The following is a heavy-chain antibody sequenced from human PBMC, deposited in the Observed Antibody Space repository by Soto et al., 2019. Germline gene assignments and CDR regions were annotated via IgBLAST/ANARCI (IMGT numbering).Heavy chain of an antibody. J-gene: IGHJ6*02. Sequence: QVQLVESGGGVVQPGGSLRLSCTTSGFTFNTYGMHWVRQAPGKGLEWVAIIWYDGSNKYYADSVKGRFTISRDNSKNTLYLQMNMLIAEDTALYYCARADCTGAYCYSRRINYSVDVWGQGTTITVSS. D-gene: IGHD2-15*01. CDR3: ARADCTGAYCYSRRINYSVDV. CDR2: IWYDGSNK. V-gene: IGHV3-33*08. CDR1: GFTFNTYG.